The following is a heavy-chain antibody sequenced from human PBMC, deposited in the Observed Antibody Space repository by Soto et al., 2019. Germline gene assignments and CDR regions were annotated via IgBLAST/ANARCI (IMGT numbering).Heavy chain of an antibody. CDR2: IKSKTDGGTT. Sequence: GGSLRLSCAASGFTFSNAWMNWVRQAPGKGLEWVGRIKSKTDGGTTDYAAPVKGRFTISRDDSKNTLYLQMNSLKTEDTAVYYCTTDGYMATITDYYYYGMDVWGQGTTVTVSS. CDR1: GFTFSNAW. D-gene: IGHD5-12*01. V-gene: IGHV3-15*07. CDR3: TTDGYMATITDYYYYGMDV. J-gene: IGHJ6*02.